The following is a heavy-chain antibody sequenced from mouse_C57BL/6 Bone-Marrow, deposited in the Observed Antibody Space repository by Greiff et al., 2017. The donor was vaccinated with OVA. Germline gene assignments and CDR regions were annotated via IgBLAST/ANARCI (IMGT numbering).Heavy chain of an antibody. V-gene: IGHV1-66*01. D-gene: IGHD3-3*01. CDR1: GYSFTSYY. CDR3: ARKGPYYYAMDY. CDR2: IYPGSGNT. Sequence: QVQLQQSGPELVKPGASVKISCKASGYSFTSYYIHWVKQRPGQGLEWIGWIYPGSGNTKYNEKFKGKATLPADTSSSTAYMQLSSLTSEDAAVYCCARKGPYYYAMDYWGQGTSVTVSS. J-gene: IGHJ4*01.